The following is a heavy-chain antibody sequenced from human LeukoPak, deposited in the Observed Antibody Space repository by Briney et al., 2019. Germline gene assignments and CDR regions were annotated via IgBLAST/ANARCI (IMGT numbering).Heavy chain of an antibody. J-gene: IGHJ6*03. D-gene: IGHD3-3*01. Sequence: PSETLSLTCTVSGGSVSSNRFYWGWIRQPPGQGLDWIGSMYYSGSTYYNPFLKSRVTISVETSKNPCSLKLSSVTAADTAVYYCATRTDFWSGYRGLNYMDVWGKGTTVTVSS. CDR1: GGSVSSNRFY. CDR2: MYYSGST. CDR3: ATRTDFWSGYRGLNYMDV. V-gene: IGHV4-39*07.